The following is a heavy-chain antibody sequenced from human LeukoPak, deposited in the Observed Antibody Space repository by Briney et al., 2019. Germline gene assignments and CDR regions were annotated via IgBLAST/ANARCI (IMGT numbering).Heavy chain of an antibody. CDR1: GGSISSGGYY. CDR2: IYHSGST. J-gene: IGHJ4*02. V-gene: IGHV4-30-2*01. Sequence: SETLSLTCTVSGGSISSGGYYWSWIRQPPGKGLEWIGYIYHSGSTYYNPSLKSRVTMSVDTSKNQFSLKLSSVTAADTAVYYCARDPGFWSGYYSDYWGQGTLVTVSS. D-gene: IGHD3-3*01. CDR3: ARDPGFWSGYYSDY.